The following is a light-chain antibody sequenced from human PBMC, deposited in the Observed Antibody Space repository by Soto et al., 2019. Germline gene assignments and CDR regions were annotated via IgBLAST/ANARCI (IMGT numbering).Light chain of an antibody. CDR3: SSYTSSTTLYV. J-gene: IGLJ1*01. Sequence: QSALTQPASVSGSPGQSITIFCTGASSDVGNYNYVSWYQQHPGKAPKLIIYDVSNRPSGVSNRFSGSKSGNTASLTISGLQAEDEADYYCSSYTSSTTLYVFGTGTKLTVL. CDR1: SSDVGNYNY. V-gene: IGLV2-14*03. CDR2: DVS.